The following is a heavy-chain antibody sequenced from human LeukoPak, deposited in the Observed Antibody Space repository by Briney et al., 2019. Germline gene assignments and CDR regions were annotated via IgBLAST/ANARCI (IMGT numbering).Heavy chain of an antibody. CDR3: ASLDSVVRDY. CDR1: GFTFSSYA. CDR2: ISYDGSNK. Sequence: GGSLRLSCAASGFTFSSYAMHWVRQAPGKGLEWVAVISYDGSNKYYADSVKGRFTISRDNSKNTLYLQMNSLRAEDTAVYYCASLDSVVRDYWGQGTLVTVSS. J-gene: IGHJ4*02. V-gene: IGHV3-30-3*01. D-gene: IGHD4-23*01.